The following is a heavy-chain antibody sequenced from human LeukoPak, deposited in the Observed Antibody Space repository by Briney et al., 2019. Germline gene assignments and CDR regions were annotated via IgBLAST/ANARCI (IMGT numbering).Heavy chain of an antibody. Sequence: PSETLSLTCAVYGGSFSGYYWSWIRQPPGKGLEWIGEINHSGSTNYNPSLKSRVTMSVDTSKNQFSLKLSSVTAADTAVYYCARLYTAWFDPWGQGTLVTVSS. CDR1: GGSFSGYY. V-gene: IGHV4-34*01. CDR3: ARLYTAWFDP. CDR2: INHSGST. D-gene: IGHD4-11*01. J-gene: IGHJ5*02.